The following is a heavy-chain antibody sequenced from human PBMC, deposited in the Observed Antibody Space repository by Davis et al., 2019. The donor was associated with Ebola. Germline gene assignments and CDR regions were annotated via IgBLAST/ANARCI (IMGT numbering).Heavy chain of an antibody. CDR3: ARMCSGGSCHNDAFDI. CDR1: GYTFTSYY. Sequence: AASVKVSCKASGYTFTSYYMHWVRQAPGQGLEWMGIINPSSGRTSYTQKFQGRVTMTRDTSTSTVYMELSSLRSEDTAMYYCARMCSGGSCHNDAFDIWGQGTMVTVSS. J-gene: IGHJ3*02. V-gene: IGHV1-46*01. CDR2: INPSSGRT. D-gene: IGHD2-15*01.